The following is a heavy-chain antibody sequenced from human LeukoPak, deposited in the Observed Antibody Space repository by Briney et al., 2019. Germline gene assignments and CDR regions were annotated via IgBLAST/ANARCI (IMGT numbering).Heavy chain of an antibody. CDR2: LYAGAGT. CDR1: GFSVSSNY. V-gene: IGHV3-53*01. Sequence: GGSLRLSCVASGFSVSSNYMSWVRQAPGKGLECVAVLYAGAGTYYPDSVRGRFTISRDDSKNTLYLQMNNLRAEDTAVYYCTRRRRMDVWGQGTTVIVSS. CDR3: TRRRRMDV. J-gene: IGHJ6*02.